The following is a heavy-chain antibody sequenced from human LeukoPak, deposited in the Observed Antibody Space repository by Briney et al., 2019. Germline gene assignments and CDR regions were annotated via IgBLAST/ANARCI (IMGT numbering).Heavy chain of an antibody. CDR3: ARVVVRSSSRGFDY. Sequence: KTSETLSLTCTVSGGSISSSSYYWGWIRQPPGKGLEWIGSIYYSGSTYYNPSLKSRVTISVDTSKNQFSLKLSSVTAADTAVYYCARVVVRSSSRGFDYWGQGTLVTVSS. J-gene: IGHJ4*02. CDR1: GGSISSSSYY. V-gene: IGHV4-39*07. CDR2: IYYSGST. D-gene: IGHD6-6*01.